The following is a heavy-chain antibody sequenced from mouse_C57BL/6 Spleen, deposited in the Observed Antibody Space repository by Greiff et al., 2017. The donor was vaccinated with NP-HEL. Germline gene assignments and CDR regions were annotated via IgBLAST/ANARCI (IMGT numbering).Heavy chain of an antibody. CDR2: INPNNGGT. CDR1: GYTFTDYN. Sequence: VQLQQSGPELVKPGASVKIPCKASGYTFTDYNMDWVKQSHGKSLEWIGDINPNNGGTIYNQKFKGKATLTVDKSSSTAYMELRSLTSEDTAVYYCAREDYCGSSSYWYFDVWGTGTTVTVSS. CDR3: AREDYCGSSSYWYFDV. D-gene: IGHD1-1*01. V-gene: IGHV1-18*01. J-gene: IGHJ1*03.